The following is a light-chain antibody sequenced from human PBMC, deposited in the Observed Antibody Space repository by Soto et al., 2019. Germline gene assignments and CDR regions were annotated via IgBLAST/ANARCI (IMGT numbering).Light chain of an antibody. CDR1: SSNIGAGYD. CDR3: QSYDSSLRGVV. J-gene: IGLJ2*01. CDR2: GNS. Sequence: QSVLTQPPSVSGAPGQRVTICCTGSSSNIGAGYDVHWYQQLPGTAPKLLIYGNSNRPSGVPDRFSGSKSGTSASLAITRLQAEDEADYYCQSYDSSLRGVVFGAGTKLTVL. V-gene: IGLV1-40*01.